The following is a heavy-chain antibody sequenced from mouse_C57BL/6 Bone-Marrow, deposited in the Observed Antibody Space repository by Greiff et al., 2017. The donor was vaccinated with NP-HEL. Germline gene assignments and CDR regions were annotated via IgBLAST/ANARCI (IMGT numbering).Heavy chain of an antibody. CDR2: IHPNSGST. V-gene: IGHV1-64*01. D-gene: IGHD1-1*01. CDR3: ARSGNYYGSSSFDY. Sequence: QVQLQQSGAELVKPGASVKLSCKASGYTFTSYWMHWVKQRPGQGLEWIGMIHPNSGSTNYNEKFKSKATLTVDKSSSTAYMQLRSLTSEDSAVYYCARSGNYYGSSSFDYWGQGTTLTVSS. J-gene: IGHJ2*01. CDR1: GYTFTSYW.